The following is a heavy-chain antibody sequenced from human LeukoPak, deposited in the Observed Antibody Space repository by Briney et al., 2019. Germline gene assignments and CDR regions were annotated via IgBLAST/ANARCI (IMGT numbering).Heavy chain of an antibody. D-gene: IGHD2-8*02. J-gene: IGHJ3*02. Sequence: GGSLRLSCAGSGFSFSGFSMNWVRQAPGKGLEWVSSISRDSICIYYTDSVQGRFTSTRDNAKNSLYLQMNSLRAEDTAVYYCARHTVSDDAFDIWGQGTMVSVSS. CDR3: ARHTVSDDAFDI. V-gene: IGHV3-21*01. CDR1: GFSFSGFS. CDR2: ISRDSICI.